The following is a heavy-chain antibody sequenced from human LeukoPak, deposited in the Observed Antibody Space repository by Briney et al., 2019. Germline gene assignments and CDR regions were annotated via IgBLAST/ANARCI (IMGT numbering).Heavy chain of an antibody. D-gene: IGHD6-13*01. Sequence: PGGSLRLPCAASGFTFSSYAMSWVRQAPGKGLEWVSAISGSGGSTYYADSVKGRFTISRDNSKNTLYLQMNSLRAEDTAVYYCAKKFGYSSSWRSYYFDYWGQGTLVTVSS. CDR3: AKKFGYSSSWRSYYFDY. CDR2: ISGSGGST. CDR1: GFTFSSYA. V-gene: IGHV3-23*01. J-gene: IGHJ4*02.